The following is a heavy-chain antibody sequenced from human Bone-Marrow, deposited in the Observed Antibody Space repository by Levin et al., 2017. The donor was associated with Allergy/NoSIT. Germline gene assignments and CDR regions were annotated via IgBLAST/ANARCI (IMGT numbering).Heavy chain of an antibody. V-gene: IGHV3-11*01. Sequence: PGGSLRLSCAASGFTFSDYYMSWIRQAPGKGLEWVSYISSSGNIIYYADSVKGRFTISRDNAKNSLYLQMNSLRAEDTAVYYCARGADIVVVPAAILPGWFDPWGQGTLVTVSS. CDR2: ISSSGNII. CDR3: ARGADIVVVPAAILPGWFDP. CDR1: GFTFSDYY. D-gene: IGHD2-2*01. J-gene: IGHJ5*02.